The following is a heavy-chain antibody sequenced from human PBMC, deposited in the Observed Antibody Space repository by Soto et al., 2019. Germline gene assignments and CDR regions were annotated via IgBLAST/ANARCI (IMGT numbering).Heavy chain of an antibody. CDR2: ISHDGTKT. CDR3: AKDRRDGYTTCSRCYGVDV. Sequence: GGSLRLSCEASGFNFGAYGMHWVRQAPGKGLEWVAVISHDGTKTYYSDSVKGRFTVSRGNSKNMLYVQMVSLRPDDTAVYSCAKDRRDGYTTCSRCYGVDVWGQGTKVTVSS. CDR1: GFNFGAYG. J-gene: IGHJ6*02. V-gene: IGHV3-30*18. D-gene: IGHD5-18*01.